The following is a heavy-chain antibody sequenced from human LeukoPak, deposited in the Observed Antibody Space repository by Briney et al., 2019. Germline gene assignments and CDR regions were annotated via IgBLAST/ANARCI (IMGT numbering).Heavy chain of an antibody. CDR1: GYTFTSYY. D-gene: IGHD4-23*01. CDR2: INPSGGST. CDR3: ARVPPTRGGNSAESFDY. J-gene: IGHJ4*02. V-gene: IGHV1-46*01. Sequence: GASVKVSCKASGYTFTSYYMHWVRQAPGQGLEWMGIINPSGGSTSYAQKFQGRVTMTRDTSTSTVYMELSSLRSEDTAVYYCARVPPTRGGNSAESFDYWGQGTLVTVSS.